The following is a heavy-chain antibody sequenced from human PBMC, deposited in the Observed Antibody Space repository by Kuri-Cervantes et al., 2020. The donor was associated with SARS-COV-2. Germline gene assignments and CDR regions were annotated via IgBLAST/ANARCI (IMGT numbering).Heavy chain of an antibody. CDR1: GFSFRSYA. CDR2: ISGSGGST. D-gene: IGHD6-13*01. V-gene: IGHV3-23*01. J-gene: IGHJ6*02. Sequence: GESLKISCADTGFSFRSYAMSWVRQAPGKGLEWVSAISGSGGSTYYADSVKGRFTISRDNSKNTLYLQMNSLRAEDTAVYYCAKASIAAAGDYYYYYGMDVWGQGTTVTVSS. CDR3: AKASIAAAGDYYYYYGMDV.